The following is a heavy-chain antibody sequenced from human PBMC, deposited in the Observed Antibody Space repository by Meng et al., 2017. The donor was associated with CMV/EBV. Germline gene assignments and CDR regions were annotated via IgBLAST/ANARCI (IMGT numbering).Heavy chain of an antibody. J-gene: IGHJ5*02. D-gene: IGHD1-26*01. CDR1: GGSVSGYY. CDR3: ARGVGGWFDP. V-gene: IGHV4-34*01. Sequence: LMRWDEGLLKPSETLCLTWAVYGGSVSGYYWSWIRQPPGKGLEWIGEINHSGSTNYNPSLKSRVTISVDTSKNQFSLKLSSVTAADTAVYYCARGVGGWFDPWGQGTLVTVSS. CDR2: INHSGST.